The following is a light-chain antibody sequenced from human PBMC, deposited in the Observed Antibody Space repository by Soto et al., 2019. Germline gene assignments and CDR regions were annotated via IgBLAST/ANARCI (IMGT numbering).Light chain of an antibody. V-gene: IGKV1-27*01. Sequence: DIKMPQCPSSLSASVGDRVTITCRASQGISNYLAWYQQKPGKVPKLLIYAASTLQSGVPSRFSGSGSGTDFTLTISSLEPEDFAVYYCHQRQSWPRTFGQGTKVDIK. CDR2: AAS. J-gene: IGKJ1*01. CDR1: QGISNY. CDR3: HQRQSWPRT.